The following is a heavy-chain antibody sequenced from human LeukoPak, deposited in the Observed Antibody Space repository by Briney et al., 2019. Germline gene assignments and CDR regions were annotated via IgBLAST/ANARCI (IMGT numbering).Heavy chain of an antibody. CDR1: GGSISNYY. J-gene: IGHJ6*03. Sequence: SETLSLTCTVSGGSISNYYWSWIRQPPGKGLEWIGYIHYSGSTNYNPSLKSRVTISVDTSKNQFSLKLSSVTAADTAVYYCARVIGPVAGYYMDVWGKGTTVTVSS. D-gene: IGHD6-19*01. CDR3: ARVIGPVAGYYMDV. V-gene: IGHV4-59*12. CDR2: IHYSGST.